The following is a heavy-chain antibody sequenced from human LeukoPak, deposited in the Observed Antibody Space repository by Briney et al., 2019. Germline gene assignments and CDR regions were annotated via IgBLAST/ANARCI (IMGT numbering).Heavy chain of an antibody. CDR1: GFTFSSYG. V-gene: IGHV3-30*18. Sequence: GGSLRLSCAASGFTFSSYGMHWVRQAPGKGLEWVAVICYGGSNKYYADSVKGRFTISRDNSKNTLYLQMNSLRAEDTAVYYCAKDSSYYYDSSGYYPRLDPWGQGTLVTVSS. CDR3: AKDSSYYYDSSGYYPRLDP. CDR2: ICYGGSNK. J-gene: IGHJ5*02. D-gene: IGHD3-22*01.